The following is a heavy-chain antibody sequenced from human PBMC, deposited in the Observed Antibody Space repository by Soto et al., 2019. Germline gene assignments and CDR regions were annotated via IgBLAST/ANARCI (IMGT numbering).Heavy chain of an antibody. Sequence: EVLLVESGGGMVQPGGSLKLSCAASGFVFKDSSIHWVRQASGNGLEWVGRIRDRAYRYATAYAESVKGRFTISRADSNNTAYLQMSGLKTEDTAIYYCTRLISAAHDYWCHGTLCTVSA. D-gene: IGHD3-10*01. V-gene: IGHV3-73*01. CDR1: GFVFKDSS. CDR3: TRLISAAHDY. J-gene: IGHJ4*01. CDR2: IRDRAYRYAT.